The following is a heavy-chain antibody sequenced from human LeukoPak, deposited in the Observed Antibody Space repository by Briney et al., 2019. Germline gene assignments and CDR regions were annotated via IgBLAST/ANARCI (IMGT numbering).Heavy chain of an antibody. Sequence: GGSLRLSCAASGFTFSSYAMHWVRQAPGKGLEWVAVISYDGSNKYYADSVKGRFTISRDNAKNSLYLQMNSLRAEDTAVYYCAKQVVVVPAGHFDYWGQGTLVTVSS. J-gene: IGHJ4*02. CDR3: AKQVVVVPAGHFDY. CDR1: GFTFSSYA. D-gene: IGHD2-2*01. CDR2: ISYDGSNK. V-gene: IGHV3-30-3*02.